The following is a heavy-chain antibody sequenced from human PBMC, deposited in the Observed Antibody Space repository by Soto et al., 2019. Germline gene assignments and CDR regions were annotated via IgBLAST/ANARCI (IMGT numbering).Heavy chain of an antibody. J-gene: IGHJ4*02. CDR1: GGSISSSSYY. V-gene: IGHV4-39*01. CDR2: IYYSGST. Sequence: PSETLSLTCTVSGGSISSSSYYWGWIRQPPGKGLEWIGSIYYSGSTYYNPSLKSRVTISVDAPKNQFSLKLSSVTAADTAVYYCARLSRYNDFWSGYWAPVDYWGQGTLVTVSS. CDR3: ARLSRYNDFWSGYWAPVDY. D-gene: IGHD3-3*01.